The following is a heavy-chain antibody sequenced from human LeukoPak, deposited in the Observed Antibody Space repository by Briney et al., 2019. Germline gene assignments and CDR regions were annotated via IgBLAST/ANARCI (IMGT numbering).Heavy chain of an antibody. CDR3: ARTYSYGPLDY. Sequence: ASETLSLTCAVYGGSFSGYYWSWIRQHPGKGLEWIGYIYYSGSTYYNPSLKSRVTISVDTSKNQFSLKLSSVTAADTAVYYCARTYSYGPLDYWGQGTLVTVSS. D-gene: IGHD5-18*01. CDR2: IYYSGST. CDR1: GGSFSGYY. J-gene: IGHJ4*02. V-gene: IGHV4-31*11.